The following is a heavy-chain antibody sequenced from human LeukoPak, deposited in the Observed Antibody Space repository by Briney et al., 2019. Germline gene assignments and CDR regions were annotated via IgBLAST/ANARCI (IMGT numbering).Heavy chain of an antibody. CDR3: ARGGSSSSYYNNYGMDV. CDR2: MNPKRGNT. V-gene: IGHV1-8*01. CDR1: GYSLTSFD. Sequence: GASVTVSCKASGYSLTSFDINWVRQGSGQGLEWMGWMNPKRGNTGYAPTFQGRVTITRDTSISTAFMELSSLRPDDTAVYYCARGGSSSSYYNNYGMDVRRQGSTLTDCS. D-gene: IGHD6-13*01. J-gene: IGHJ6*02.